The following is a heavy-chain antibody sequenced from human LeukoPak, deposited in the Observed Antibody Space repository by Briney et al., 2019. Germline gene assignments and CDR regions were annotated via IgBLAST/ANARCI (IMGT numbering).Heavy chain of an antibody. Sequence: PGGSLRLSCAASGFTFSSYGMSWVRQAPGKGLEWVSAISGSGGSTYYADSVKGRLTISRDNSKNTLYLQMNSLRAEDTAVYYCAKVTYGSGTYGAFDYWGQGTLVTVSS. J-gene: IGHJ4*02. CDR2: ISGSGGST. CDR1: GFTFSSYG. CDR3: AKVTYGSGTYGAFDY. D-gene: IGHD3-10*01. V-gene: IGHV3-23*01.